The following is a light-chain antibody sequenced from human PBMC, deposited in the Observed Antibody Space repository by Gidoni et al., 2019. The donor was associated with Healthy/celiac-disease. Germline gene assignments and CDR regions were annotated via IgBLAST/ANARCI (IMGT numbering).Light chain of an antibody. CDR2: DAS. CDR1: QSVSSY. J-gene: IGKJ2*01. Sequence: EIVLTQSPATLSLSPGERATLSCRASQSVSSYLAWYQQKPGQAPRLLIYDASNRATGIPARFSGSGSGTDFTLTISSLEPDDFAVYYCQQRSNWPRYTFXQXTKLEIK. V-gene: IGKV3-11*01. CDR3: QQRSNWPRYT.